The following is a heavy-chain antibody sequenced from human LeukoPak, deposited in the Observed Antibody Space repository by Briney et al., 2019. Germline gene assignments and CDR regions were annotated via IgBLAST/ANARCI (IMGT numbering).Heavy chain of an antibody. CDR2: IYHSGST. D-gene: IGHD3-10*01. Sequence: PSQTLSLTCAVSGGSISSSNWWSWVRQPPRKGLEWIGEIYHSGSTNYNPSLKSRVTISVDKSKNQFSLKLSSVTAADTAVYYCARVGGSGLKDWFDPWGQGTLVTVSS. CDR1: GGSISSSNW. J-gene: IGHJ5*02. V-gene: IGHV4-4*02. CDR3: ARVGGSGLKDWFDP.